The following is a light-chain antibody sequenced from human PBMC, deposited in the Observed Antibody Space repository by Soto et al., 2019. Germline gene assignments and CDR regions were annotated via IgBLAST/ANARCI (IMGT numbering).Light chain of an antibody. Sequence: QSVLTQAPSASGTAGQRVTISCSGTSSNIGRNTVNWYQQLPGTAPKLLIYISDQRPSGVPDRFSGSKSGTSASLAIGGLQSEDEADYYCAAWDDSLNGWVFRGGTKVTVL. V-gene: IGLV1-44*01. CDR2: ISD. CDR1: SSNIGRNT. J-gene: IGLJ3*02. CDR3: AAWDDSLNGWV.